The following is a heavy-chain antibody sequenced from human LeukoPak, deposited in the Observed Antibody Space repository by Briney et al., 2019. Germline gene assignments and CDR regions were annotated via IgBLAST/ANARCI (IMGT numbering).Heavy chain of an antibody. CDR2: LYHSGST. J-gene: IGHJ5*02. CDR3: ARDPHYYGSGGYKAA. CDR1: GGSISSGYF. D-gene: IGHD3-10*01. V-gene: IGHV4-38-2*02. Sequence: PSQTLSLTCTVSGGSISSGYFWGWTRQPPGKGLEWIGSLYHSGSTYYNPSLKSRVTISVDTSKNQFSLKLNSVTAADTAVYYCARDPHYYGSGGYKAAWGQGTLVTVSS.